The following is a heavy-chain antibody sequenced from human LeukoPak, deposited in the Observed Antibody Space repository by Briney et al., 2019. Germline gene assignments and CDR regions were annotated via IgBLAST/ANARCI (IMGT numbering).Heavy chain of an antibody. D-gene: IGHD3-16*01. V-gene: IGHV3-73*01. J-gene: IGHJ5*02. Sequence: GSLRLSCAASGFTFSGSAMHWVRQASGKGLEWVGRIRSKANSYATAYAASVKGRFTISRDDSKNTAYLQMNSLKTEDTAVYYCTRLGPSGRFDPWGQGTLVPVSS. CDR2: IRSKANSYAT. CDR1: GFTFSGSA. CDR3: TRLGPSGRFDP.